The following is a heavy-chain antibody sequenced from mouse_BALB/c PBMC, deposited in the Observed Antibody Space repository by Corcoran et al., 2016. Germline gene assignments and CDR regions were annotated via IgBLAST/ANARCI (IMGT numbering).Heavy chain of an antibody. V-gene: IGHV3-6*02. CDR1: GYSIPSGYY. CDR3: ARRCYRWYVDV. J-gene: IGHJ1*01. CDR2: ISYDGSN. Sequence: DVQLQESGPGLVKPSQSLSLTCSVTGYSIPSGYYWNWIRQFPGNKLEWMGYISYDGSNNYNPSLKNRSSITRDTSKNQFFLKLNSVKTEYPATYYGARRCYRWYVDVWGAGTTVTVSS. D-gene: IGHD2-14*01.